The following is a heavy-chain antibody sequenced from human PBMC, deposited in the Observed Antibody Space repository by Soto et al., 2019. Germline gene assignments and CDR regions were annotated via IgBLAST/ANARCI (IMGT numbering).Heavy chain of an antibody. D-gene: IGHD3-3*01. V-gene: IGHV1-2*04. Sequence: ASVKVSCKASGYTFTGYYMHWVRQAPVQGLEWMGWINPNSGGTNYAQKFQGWVTMTRDTSISTAYMELSRLRSDDTAVYYCARAVSGDFWSGYYLSDWFDPWGQGTLVTVSS. CDR1: GYTFTGYY. CDR3: ARAVSGDFWSGYYLSDWFDP. CDR2: INPNSGGT. J-gene: IGHJ5*02.